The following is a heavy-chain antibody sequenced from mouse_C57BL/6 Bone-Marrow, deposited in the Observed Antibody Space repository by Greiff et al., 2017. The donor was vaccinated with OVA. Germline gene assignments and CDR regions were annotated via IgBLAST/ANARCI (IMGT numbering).Heavy chain of an antibody. CDR1: GYTFTSYW. Sequence: QVHVKQSGAELVKPGASVKLSCKASGYTFTSYWMQWVKQRPGQGLEWIGEIDPSDSYTNYNQKFKGKATLTVDTSSSTAYMQLSSLTSEDSAVYYCARFPAYYSNYFDYWGQGTTLTVSS. CDR3: ARFPAYYSNYFDY. CDR2: IDPSDSYT. J-gene: IGHJ2*01. V-gene: IGHV1-50*01. D-gene: IGHD2-5*01.